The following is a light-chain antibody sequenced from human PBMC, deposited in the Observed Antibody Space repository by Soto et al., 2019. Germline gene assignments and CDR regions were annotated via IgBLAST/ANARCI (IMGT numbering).Light chain of an antibody. Sequence: EIVMTQSPATLSVSPGERATLSCRASQSVSSNLAWYQQKPGQAPRLLIYGASTRATDIPARFSGSGSGTEVTLTISSLQSEDFAVYYCQQYNNWPSFTFGPGTKVDIK. CDR2: GAS. J-gene: IGKJ3*01. CDR3: QQYNNWPSFT. V-gene: IGKV3-15*01. CDR1: QSVSSN.